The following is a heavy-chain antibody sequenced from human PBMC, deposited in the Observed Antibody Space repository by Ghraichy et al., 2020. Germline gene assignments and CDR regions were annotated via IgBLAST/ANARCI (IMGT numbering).Heavy chain of an antibody. V-gene: IGHV4-34*01. D-gene: IGHD6-19*01. CDR1: GGSFSGYY. CDR3: AREWQWLEYWYFDL. CDR2: INHSGST. J-gene: IGHJ2*01. Sequence: SETLSLTCAVYGGSFSGYYWSWIRQPPGKGLEWIGEINHSGSTNYNPSLKSRVTISVDTSKNQFSLKLSSVTAADTAVYYCAREWQWLEYWYFDLWGRGTLVTVSS.